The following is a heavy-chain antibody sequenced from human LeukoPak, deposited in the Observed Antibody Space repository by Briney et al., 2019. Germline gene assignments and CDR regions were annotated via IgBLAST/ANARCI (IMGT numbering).Heavy chain of an antibody. CDR1: GGSISSYY. V-gene: IGHV4-59*01. CDR3: AREPLGSSGYMDV. J-gene: IGHJ6*03. D-gene: IGHD3-10*01. Sequence: PSETLSLTCTVSGGSISSYYGSWIRQPPGKGLEWIGYIYYSGSTNYNPSLKSRVTISVDTSKNQFSLKLSSVTAADTAVYYCAREPLGSSGYMDVWGKGTTVTVSS. CDR2: IYYSGST.